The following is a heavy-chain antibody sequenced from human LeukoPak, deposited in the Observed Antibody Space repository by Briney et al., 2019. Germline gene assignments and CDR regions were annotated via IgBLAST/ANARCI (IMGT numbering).Heavy chain of an antibody. Sequence: SETLSLTCAVSAGSISSSSHYWGWIRQAPGKRLECIGTIYYSGSSYYNPSLKSRVTMSVDTSKNQFSLRLSSVTAADTAVYHCARLPAITTYYYYYMDVWGKGTMVTVSS. CDR1: AGSISSSSHY. CDR3: ARLPAITTYYYYYMDV. D-gene: IGHD5-12*01. J-gene: IGHJ6*03. V-gene: IGHV4-39*01. CDR2: IYYSGSS.